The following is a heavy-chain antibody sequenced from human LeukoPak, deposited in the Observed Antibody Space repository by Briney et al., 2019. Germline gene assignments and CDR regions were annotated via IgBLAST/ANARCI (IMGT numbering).Heavy chain of an antibody. Sequence: SETLSLTCTVSGGSIRSSYYYWGWIRQPPGKGLEWIGSIYDSGSTYYNPSLKSRVTISVDTSKNQFSLKLNSVTAADTAVYYCARGDYYDSSGYYFVPLDYWGQGTLVTVSS. CDR2: IYDSGST. D-gene: IGHD3-22*01. V-gene: IGHV4-39*01. CDR3: ARGDYYDSSGYYFVPLDY. J-gene: IGHJ4*02. CDR1: GGSIRSSYYY.